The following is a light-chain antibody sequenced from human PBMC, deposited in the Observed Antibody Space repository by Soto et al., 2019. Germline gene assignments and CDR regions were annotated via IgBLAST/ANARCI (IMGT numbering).Light chain of an antibody. V-gene: IGKV3D-15*01. CDR2: GAS. Sequence: EIVMTQSPATLSVSPGERATLSCRASQSVSSSYLAWYQQKPGQAPRLLIYGASNRATGIPARFSGSGSGTEFTLTISSLQSEDFAVYYCQQYNNWWWTFGQGTKVDIK. CDR3: QQYNNWWWT. J-gene: IGKJ1*01. CDR1: QSVSSSY.